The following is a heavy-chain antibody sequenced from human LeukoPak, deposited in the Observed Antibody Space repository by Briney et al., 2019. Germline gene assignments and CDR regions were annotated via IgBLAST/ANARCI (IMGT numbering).Heavy chain of an antibody. CDR2: ISYDGSNK. CDR3: ARDPLVNNGELSLSYFDY. CDR1: GFTFSSYG. J-gene: IGHJ4*02. D-gene: IGHD3-16*02. Sequence: GGSLRLSCAASGFTFSSYGMHWVRQAPGRGLEWVAVISYDGSNKYYADSVKGRFTISRDNSKNTLYLQMNSLRAEDTAVYYCARDPLVNNGELSLSYFDYWGQGTLVTVSS. V-gene: IGHV3-30*04.